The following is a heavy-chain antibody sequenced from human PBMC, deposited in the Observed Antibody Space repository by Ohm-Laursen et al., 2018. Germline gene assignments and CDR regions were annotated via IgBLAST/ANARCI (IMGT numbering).Heavy chain of an antibody. Sequence: SETLSLTCAVYGGSFSGYYWSWIRQHPGKGLEWIGYIYYSGSTCYNPSLKSRVTISVDTSKNQFSLKLSSVTAADTAVYYCARQEGYCSSTSCYEVWFDPWGQGTLVTVSS. V-gene: IGHV4-59*08. CDR3: ARQEGYCSSTSCYEVWFDP. CDR1: GGSFSGYY. CDR2: IYYSGST. D-gene: IGHD2-2*01. J-gene: IGHJ5*02.